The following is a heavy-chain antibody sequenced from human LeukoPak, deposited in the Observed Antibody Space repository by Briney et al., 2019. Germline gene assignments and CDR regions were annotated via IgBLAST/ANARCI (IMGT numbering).Heavy chain of an antibody. CDR2: ISACNGNT. CDR1: GYTFTSYG. Sequence: ASVKVSCKASGYTFTSYGIGWVRQAPGQGLEWMGWISACNGNTNYAQKLQGRVTMTTDTSTSTAYMELRSLRSDDTAVYYCASSSTVDTAMVEYYYYGMDVWGQGTTVTVSS. CDR3: ASSSTVDTAMVEYYYYGMDV. J-gene: IGHJ6*02. V-gene: IGHV1-18*01. D-gene: IGHD5-18*01.